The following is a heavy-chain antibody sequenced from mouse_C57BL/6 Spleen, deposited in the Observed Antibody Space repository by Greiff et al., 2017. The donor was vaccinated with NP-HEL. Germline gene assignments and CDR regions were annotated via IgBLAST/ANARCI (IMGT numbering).Heavy chain of an antibody. CDR1: GYTFTSYG. D-gene: IGHD2-5*01. CDR2: IYPRSGNT. V-gene: IGHV1-81*01. Sequence: VQLQESGAELARPGASVKLSCKASGYTFTSYGISWVKQRTGQGLEWIGEIYPRSGNTYYNEKFKGKATLTADKSSSTAYMELRSLTSEDSAVYFCARNPYYSNSWFAYWGQGTLVTVSA. J-gene: IGHJ3*01. CDR3: ARNPYYSNSWFAY.